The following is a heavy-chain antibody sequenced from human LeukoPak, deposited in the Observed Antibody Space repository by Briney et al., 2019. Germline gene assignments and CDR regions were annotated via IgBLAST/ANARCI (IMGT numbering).Heavy chain of an antibody. CDR2: ISGSGTV. CDR3: ARDSGTTGEVKFDP. J-gene: IGHJ5*02. V-gene: IGHV4-4*07. D-gene: IGHD3-10*01. CDR1: GGSINSY. Sequence: SETLSLTCTVSGGSINSYWSWIRQPAGKGLEWIGRISGSGTVTYNPALQSRLSISIDTSKNQFSLKLMSVTAADTAVYYCARDSGTTGEVKFDPWGQGTLVTVSS.